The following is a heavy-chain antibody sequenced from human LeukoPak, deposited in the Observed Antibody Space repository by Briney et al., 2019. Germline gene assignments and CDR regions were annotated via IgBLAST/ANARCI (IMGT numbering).Heavy chain of an antibody. CDR2: ISGSGGST. CDR3: AKAVGPYGDYVCLDY. J-gene: IGHJ4*02. CDR1: GFTFSSYA. Sequence: GGSLGLSCAASGFTFSSYAMSWVRQAPGKGLEWVSAISGSGGSTYYADSVKGRFTISRDNSKNTLYLQMNSLRAEDTAVYYCAKAVGPYGDYVCLDYWGQGTLVTVSS. D-gene: IGHD4-17*01. V-gene: IGHV3-23*01.